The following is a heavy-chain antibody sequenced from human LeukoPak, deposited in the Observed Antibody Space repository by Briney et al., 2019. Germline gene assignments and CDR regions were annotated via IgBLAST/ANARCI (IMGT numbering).Heavy chain of an antibody. D-gene: IGHD4-17*01. J-gene: IGHJ4*02. CDR1: GFTFSDYA. V-gene: IGHV3-64D*06. CDR2: ISSSGDYT. CDR3: VKRGRTSDYAYEY. Sequence: GGSLRLSCSASGFTFSDYAMHWVRQAPGRGLQFVSAISSSGDYTSYSDSVKGRFTISRDNSKNTLHLQMSSLRPEDTAVYFCVKRGRTSDYAYEYWGQGYLVTVSS.